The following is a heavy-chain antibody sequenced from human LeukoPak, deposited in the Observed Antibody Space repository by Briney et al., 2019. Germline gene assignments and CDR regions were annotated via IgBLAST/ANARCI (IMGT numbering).Heavy chain of an antibody. CDR3: ATYNSVNAREFQY. V-gene: IGHV3-7*01. J-gene: IGHJ1*01. CDR1: GFTFSSHW. Sequence: GESLRLSCGGSGFTFSSHWMGWVRQAPGKGLEWVANIKQDGSEKYYVDSVKGRFTISRDNAKNSLYLQMNSLGGDDTAIYYCATYNSVNAREFQYWGQGTLVTVPS. D-gene: IGHD5/OR15-5a*01. CDR2: IKQDGSEK.